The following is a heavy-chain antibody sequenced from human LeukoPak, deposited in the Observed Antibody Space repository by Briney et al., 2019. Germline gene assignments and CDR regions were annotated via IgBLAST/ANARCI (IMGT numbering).Heavy chain of an antibody. J-gene: IGHJ4*02. CDR3: TTDRKYYYDSSGYLVVDY. CDR2: IKSKTDGGTT. Sequence: GGSLRLSCAASGFTFSNAWMSWVRQAPGKGLEWVGRIKSKTDGGTTDYAAPVKGRFTISRDDSKNTLYLQMNSLKTEDTAVYYCTTDRKYYYDSSGYLVVDYWGQGTLVTVSS. CDR1: GFTFSNAW. D-gene: IGHD3-22*01. V-gene: IGHV3-15*01.